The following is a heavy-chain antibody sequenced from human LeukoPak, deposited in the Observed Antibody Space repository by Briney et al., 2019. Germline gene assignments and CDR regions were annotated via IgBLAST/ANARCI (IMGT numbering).Heavy chain of an antibody. CDR1: GGSISSYY. V-gene: IGHV4-59*08. D-gene: IGHD3-16*01. Sequence: PSETLSLTCTVSGGSISSYYWSWIRQPPGKGLEWIGYIYYSGSTNYNPSLKSRVTISVDTSKNQFSLKLSSVTAADTAVYYCARRTGVMDYFDYWGQGTLVTVSS. J-gene: IGHJ4*02. CDR2: IYYSGST. CDR3: ARRTGVMDYFDY.